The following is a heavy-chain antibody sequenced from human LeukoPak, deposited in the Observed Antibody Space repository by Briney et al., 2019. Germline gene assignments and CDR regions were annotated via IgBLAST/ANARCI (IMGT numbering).Heavy chain of an antibody. CDR1: GFTFSSYA. CDR2: ISGSGNSA. D-gene: IGHD3-10*01. J-gene: IGHJ4*02. CDR3: AKAHMVRGVMDFDY. V-gene: IGHV3-23*01. Sequence: GGSLRLSCAASGFTFSSYAMSWVRQAPGKGLEWVSAISGSGNSAYYADSVKGRFTISRDNSKNTLYLQMNSLRAEDTAVYYCAKAHMVRGVMDFDYWGQGTLVTVSS.